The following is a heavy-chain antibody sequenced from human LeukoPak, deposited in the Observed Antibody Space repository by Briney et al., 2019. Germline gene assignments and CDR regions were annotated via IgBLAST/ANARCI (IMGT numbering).Heavy chain of an antibody. V-gene: IGHV3-23*01. D-gene: IGHD1-1*01. Sequence: PRGSLRLSCAASGFTFSSYAMSWVRQAPGKGLEWVSAISGSGGSTYYADSVKGRFTISRDNSKSTLYLQMNSLRVEDTAVYYCANPLGKTGTTGDYWGQGTLVTVSS. CDR1: GFTFSSYA. CDR3: ANPLGKTGTTGDY. J-gene: IGHJ4*02. CDR2: ISGSGGST.